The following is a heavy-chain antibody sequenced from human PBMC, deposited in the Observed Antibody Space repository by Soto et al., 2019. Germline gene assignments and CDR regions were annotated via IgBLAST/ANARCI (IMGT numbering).Heavy chain of an antibody. V-gene: IGHV4-59*08. J-gene: IGHJ5*02. Sequence: SETLSLTCTVSGGSISSYYWSWIRQPPGKGLEWIGYIYYSGSTNYNPSLKSRVTISVDTSRNQFSLKLSSVTAADTAVYYCARNYYDILTGSIYNWFDPWGQGTLVTVSS. CDR2: IYYSGST. D-gene: IGHD3-9*01. CDR3: ARNYYDILTGSIYNWFDP. CDR1: GGSISSYY.